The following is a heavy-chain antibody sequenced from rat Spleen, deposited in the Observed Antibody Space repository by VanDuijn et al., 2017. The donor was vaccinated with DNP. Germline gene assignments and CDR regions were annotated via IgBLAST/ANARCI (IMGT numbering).Heavy chain of an antibody. CDR2: ISTGGGNT. V-gene: IGHV5-25*01. CDR1: GFTFSTYY. D-gene: IGHD1-12*02. J-gene: IGHJ2*01. Sequence: EVQLVESGGGLVQPGGSIHLSCAASGFTFSTYYMAWVRQAPTKGLEWVASISTGGGNTYYRDSVKGRFTISRDNAKNTLYLRMNSLRSEDTATYYCARDMDYYDGSYYRYYFDYWGQGVMVTVSS. CDR3: ARDMDYYDGSYYRYYFDY.